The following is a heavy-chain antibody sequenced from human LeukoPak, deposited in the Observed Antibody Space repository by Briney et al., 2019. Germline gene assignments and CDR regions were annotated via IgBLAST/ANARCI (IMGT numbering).Heavy chain of an antibody. Sequence: PGGSLRLSCAASGFTVSSNYMSWVRQAPGKGLEWVSVIYSGGSTYYADSVKGRFTTSRDNSKNTLYLQMNSLRAEDTAVYYCASLPWYSSSSLIDYWGQGTLVTVSS. V-gene: IGHV3-53*01. J-gene: IGHJ4*02. CDR2: IYSGGST. CDR1: GFTVSSNY. D-gene: IGHD6-6*01. CDR3: ASLPWYSSSSLIDY.